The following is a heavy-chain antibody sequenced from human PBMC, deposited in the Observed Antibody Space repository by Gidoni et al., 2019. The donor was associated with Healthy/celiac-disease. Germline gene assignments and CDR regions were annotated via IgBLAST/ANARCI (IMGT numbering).Heavy chain of an antibody. CDR3: ASESSGWYGGQEDY. J-gene: IGHJ4*02. CDR2: IWYDGSNK. D-gene: IGHD6-19*01. V-gene: IGHV3-33*01. Sequence: QAPGKRLEWVAVIWYDGSNKYYADSVKGRFTISRDNSKNTLYLQMNSLRAEDTAVYYCASESSGWYGGQEDYWGQGTLVTVSS.